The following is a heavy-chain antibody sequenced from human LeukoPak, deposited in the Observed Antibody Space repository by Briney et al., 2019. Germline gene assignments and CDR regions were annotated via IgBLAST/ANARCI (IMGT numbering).Heavy chain of an antibody. V-gene: IGHV3-21*01. CDR2: ISSSSSYI. J-gene: IGHJ4*02. CDR3: ARYDSSGYYYPYYFDY. D-gene: IGHD3-22*01. CDR1: GFTFSSYS. Sequence: KSGGSLRLSCAASGFTFSSYSMNWVRQAPGKGLEWVSSISSSSSYIYYADSVKGRFTISRDNAKNSLYLQMNSLRAEDTAVYYCARYDSSGYYYPYYFDYWGQGTLVTVSS.